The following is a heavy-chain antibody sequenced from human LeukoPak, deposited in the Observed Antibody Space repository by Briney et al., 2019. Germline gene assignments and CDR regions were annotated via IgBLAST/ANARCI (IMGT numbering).Heavy chain of an antibody. J-gene: IGHJ5*02. D-gene: IGHD3-16*01. CDR2: IWGSGIT. CDR1: GGPMKNSL. CDR3: ARNRFQLSEAYWFDP. V-gene: IGHV4-59*01. Sequence: SETLSLTCTVSGGPMKNSLWRWIPQPPGKDREWIDYIWGSGITNYNTSLKSRANFSHDTYKDQFYLNLRSVTAADTALYFCARNRFQLSEAYWFDPWGRGTLVTVSS.